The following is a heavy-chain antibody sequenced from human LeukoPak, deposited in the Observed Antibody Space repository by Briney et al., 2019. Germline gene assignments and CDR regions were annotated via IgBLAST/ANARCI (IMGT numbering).Heavy chain of an antibody. CDR3: ARHASRIAAAEFDY. Sequence: PSETLSLTCTVSGGSISSYYWSWIRQPPGKGLEWIGYIYYSGSTNYNPSLKSRVTISVDTSKNQFSLKLSSVTAADTAVYYCARHASRIAAAEFDYWGQGTLVTVSS. D-gene: IGHD6-13*01. J-gene: IGHJ4*02. CDR2: IYYSGST. V-gene: IGHV4-59*08. CDR1: GGSISSYY.